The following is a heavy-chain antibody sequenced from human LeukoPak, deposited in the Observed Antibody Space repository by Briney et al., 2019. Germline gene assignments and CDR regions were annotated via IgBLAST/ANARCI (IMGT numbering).Heavy chain of an antibody. CDR2: IKQDGSDK. J-gene: IGHJ4*02. V-gene: IGHV3-7*01. CDR3: AREVWGPEY. Sequence: GGSLRLSCAAAGFTFSSYWMHWVRQAPGKGLEWVGNIKQDGSDKNYMDSVKGRFTISRDNTKNSVYLQMSSLRAEDTAVYYCAREVWGPEYWGQGTLVTVSS. CDR1: GFTFSSYW. D-gene: IGHD1-14*01.